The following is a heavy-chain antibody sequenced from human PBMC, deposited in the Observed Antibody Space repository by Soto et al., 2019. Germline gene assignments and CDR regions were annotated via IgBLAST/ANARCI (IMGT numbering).Heavy chain of an antibody. CDR2: IWYDGSNK. D-gene: IGHD2-2*01. CDR3: ARDRGECNSTSCYGYSDY. CDR1: GFTFSSYG. Sequence: GGSLRLSCAASGFTFSSYGIHWVRQAPGKGLEWVAVIWYDGSNKYYADSVKGRFTISRDNSKNTLYLQMNSLRAEDTAVYYCARDRGECNSTSCYGYSDYWCQATLVTVSS. J-gene: IGHJ4*02. V-gene: IGHV3-33*01.